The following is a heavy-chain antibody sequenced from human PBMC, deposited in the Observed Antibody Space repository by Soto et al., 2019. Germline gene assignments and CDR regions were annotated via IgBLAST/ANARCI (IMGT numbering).Heavy chain of an antibody. J-gene: IGHJ6*03. CDR2: IYSGGST. V-gene: IGHV3-66*01. CDR3: ARVLAAAGPHYYYYYMDV. Sequence: GGSLRLSCAASGFTVSSNYISWVRQAPGKGLEWVSVIYSGGSTYYADSVKGRFTISRDNSKNTLYLQMNSLRAEDTAVYYCARVLAAAGPHYYYYYMDVWGKGTTVTVSS. CDR1: GFTVSSNY. D-gene: IGHD6-13*01.